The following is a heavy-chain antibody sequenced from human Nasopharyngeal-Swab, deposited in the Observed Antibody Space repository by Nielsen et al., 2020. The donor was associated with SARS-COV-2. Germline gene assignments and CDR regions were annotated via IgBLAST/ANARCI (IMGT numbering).Heavy chain of an antibody. CDR2: TEIGGTT. CDR3: AREGRHQGFDY. V-gene: IGHV3-53*01. J-gene: IGHJ4*02. CDR1: GLTVSSTY. Sequence: GGSLRLSCAVSGLTVSSTYMSWVRQAPGKGLEWVSVTEIGGTTHYADSVKGRFSISRDSSTNTLYLQMNNVRAEDTAVYYCAREGRHQGFDYWGQGTLVTGSS. D-gene: IGHD1-1*01.